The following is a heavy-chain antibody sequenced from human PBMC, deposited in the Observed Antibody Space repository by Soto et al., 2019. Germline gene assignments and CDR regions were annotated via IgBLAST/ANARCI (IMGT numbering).Heavy chain of an antibody. D-gene: IGHD6-25*01. CDR2: INPNSGGT. Sequence: PVEVSCKASGDTVTVDYIHCVRQDPGQGLEWMGWINPNSGGTNYAQKFQGRVTMTRDTSISTAYMELSRLRSDDTAVYYCARDRLYYYYYGMDVWGQGTTVNVS. CDR1: GDTVTVDY. J-gene: IGHJ6*02. CDR3: ARDRLYYYYYGMDV. V-gene: IGHV1-2*02.